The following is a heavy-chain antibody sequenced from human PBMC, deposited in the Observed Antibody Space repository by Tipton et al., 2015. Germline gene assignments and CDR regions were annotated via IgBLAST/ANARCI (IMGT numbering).Heavy chain of an antibody. D-gene: IGHD3-9*01. CDR2: ITHSGST. Sequence: TLSLTCTVSGASVSSDSYYWSWIRQPPGKGLEWIAEITHSGSTNYNPSLKSQVTISVDTSKNQFSLKLTSVTAADTAVYYCACRDYDSLTRDYQTVDYWGQGTLVTVSS. J-gene: IGHJ4*02. CDR3: ACRDYDSLTRDYQTVDY. CDR1: GASVSSDSYY. V-gene: IGHV4-61*01.